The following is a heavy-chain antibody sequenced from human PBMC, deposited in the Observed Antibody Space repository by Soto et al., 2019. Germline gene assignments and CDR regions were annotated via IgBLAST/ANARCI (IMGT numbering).Heavy chain of an antibody. D-gene: IGHD3-16*02. CDR1: GFTFGYYA. CDR3: TRAPEYRRNYYYGMDV. J-gene: IGHJ6*02. Sequence: GGSLRLSCTASGFTFGYYAMSWVRQAPGKGLEWVGFIRSKAYGGTTEYAASVKGRFTISRDDSKSIAYLQMNSLKTEDTAVYYXTRAPEYRRNYYYGMDVWGQGTTVTVSS. CDR2: IRSKAYGGTT. V-gene: IGHV3-49*04.